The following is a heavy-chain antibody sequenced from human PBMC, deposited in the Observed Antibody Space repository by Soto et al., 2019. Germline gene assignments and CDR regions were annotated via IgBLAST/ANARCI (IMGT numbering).Heavy chain of an antibody. CDR1: GCTFSSYD. CDR3: ARGAARGLEAFDI. CDR2: MNANCGKA. Sequence: GASVKVSCTASGCTFSSYDISWVRQATGQGLEWMGWMNANCGKASYAQKFQGRVTMTTDISISTAYMELSSLRSEDTAVYYCARGAARGLEAFDIWGQGTVVTVSS. D-gene: IGHD1-1*01. V-gene: IGHV1-8*02. J-gene: IGHJ3*02.